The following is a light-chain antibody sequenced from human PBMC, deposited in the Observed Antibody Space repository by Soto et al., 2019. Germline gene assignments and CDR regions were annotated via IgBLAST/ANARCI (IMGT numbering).Light chain of an antibody. Sequence: QSVLTQPASVSGSPGQSITISCTGTSSDVGGYRFVSWYQHHPGEAPKLIIYEVSNRPSGVSNRFSGSKSGNTASLTISGLQAEDESLYYCSSKSSGSTPMLFGGGTKATVL. CDR3: SSKSSGSTPML. J-gene: IGLJ3*02. CDR2: EVS. V-gene: IGLV2-14*01. CDR1: SSDVGGYRF.